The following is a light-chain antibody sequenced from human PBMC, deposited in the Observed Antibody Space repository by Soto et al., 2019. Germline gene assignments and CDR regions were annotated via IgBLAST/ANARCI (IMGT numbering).Light chain of an antibody. J-gene: IGKJ1*01. Sequence: EIVMTHSPATLSVSPGERATLSCRASQSVSSNLAWYQQKPGQAPRLLIYGASTRATGIPARFSGSGSGTEFTLTISSLQSEDFAVYCCQQYNNWPPWTFGQGTKVDIK. CDR1: QSVSSN. CDR2: GAS. V-gene: IGKV3-15*01. CDR3: QQYNNWPPWT.